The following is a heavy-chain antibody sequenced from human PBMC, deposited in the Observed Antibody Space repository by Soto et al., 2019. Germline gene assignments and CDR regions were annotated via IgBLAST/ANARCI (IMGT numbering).Heavy chain of an antibody. CDR1: GGTFSSYT. V-gene: IGHV1-69*04. Sequence: SVKVSCKASGGTFSSYTISWVRQAPGQGLEWMGRIIPILGIANYAQKFQGRVTITADKSTSTAYMELSSLRSEDTAVYYCARDQSLYYYYYGMDAWGQGTTVTVSS. J-gene: IGHJ6*02. CDR2: IIPILGIA. CDR3: ARDQSLYYYYYGMDA.